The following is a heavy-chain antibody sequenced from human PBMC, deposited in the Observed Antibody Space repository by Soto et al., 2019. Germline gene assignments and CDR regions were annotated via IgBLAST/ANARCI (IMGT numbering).Heavy chain of an antibody. Sequence: QVQLVQSGAEVKKPGSSVKVSCKASGGTFSSYAISWVRQAPGQGLEWMGGIIPIFGTANYAQKCQGRVTITADESTSTAYMELSSLRSEDTAVYYCARDLYYYGSGSYGGMDVWGQGTTVTVSS. J-gene: IGHJ6*02. CDR1: GGTFSSYA. CDR3: ARDLYYYGSGSYGGMDV. V-gene: IGHV1-69*01. D-gene: IGHD3-10*01. CDR2: IIPIFGTA.